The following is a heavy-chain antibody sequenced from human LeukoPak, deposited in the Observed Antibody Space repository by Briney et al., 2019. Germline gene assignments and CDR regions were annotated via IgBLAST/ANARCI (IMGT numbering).Heavy chain of an antibody. D-gene: IGHD3-22*01. Sequence: PGRSLRLSCAASGFTLSSYAMHWVRQAPGKGLEWVAVISYDGSNKYYADSVKGRFTISRDNAKNSLYLQMNSLRAEDTAVYYCARDYYDSSADAFDIWGQGTMVTVSS. V-gene: IGHV3-30*04. CDR1: GFTLSSYA. CDR2: ISYDGSNK. J-gene: IGHJ3*02. CDR3: ARDYYDSSADAFDI.